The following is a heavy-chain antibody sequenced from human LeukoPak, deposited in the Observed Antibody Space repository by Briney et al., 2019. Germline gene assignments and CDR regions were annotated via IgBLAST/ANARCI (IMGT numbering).Heavy chain of an antibody. CDR2: MRPDGSTK. CDR3: AKGYDSSGFYLDY. D-gene: IGHD3-22*01. V-gene: IGHV3-30*02. Sequence: PGGSLRLSCAASGFTFSNYAMHWVRQAPGKGLEWVAYMRPDGSTKYYADSVKGRFTISRDNSKNTLYVQMNSLRAEDTAVYYCAKGYDSSGFYLDYWGQGTLVTVSS. CDR1: GFTFSNYA. J-gene: IGHJ4*02.